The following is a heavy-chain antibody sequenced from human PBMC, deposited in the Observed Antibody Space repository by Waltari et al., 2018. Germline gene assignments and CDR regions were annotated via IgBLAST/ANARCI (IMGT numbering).Heavy chain of an antibody. CDR1: GGNFSRHA. Sequence: QVHLVQSGAEVKKPGSSVKVSCKASGGNFSRHAISWVRQAPGQGLEWMGGIIPIFGTANYAQKFQGRVTITADESTSTAYMELSSLRSEDTAVYYCARRMGATTGLGYWGQGTLVTVSS. CDR3: ARRMGATTGLGY. D-gene: IGHD1-26*01. V-gene: IGHV1-69*13. CDR2: IIPIFGTA. J-gene: IGHJ4*02.